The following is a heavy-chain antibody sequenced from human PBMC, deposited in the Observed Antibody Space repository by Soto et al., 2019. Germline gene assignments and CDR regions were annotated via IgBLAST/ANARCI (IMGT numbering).Heavy chain of an antibody. J-gene: IGHJ6*01. Sequence: QVQLVESGGGVVQPGRSLRLSCAAPGFTVSSFGMHWVRQAPGKGLEWVAFISYDGREKYYADNVKGRFTISRYKSKNTLYLQMTSLRAEDTAVNYCAKDISDCSGGSCYSGNYYYGIDVLVQGTTVTVSS. CDR1: GFTVSSFG. CDR2: ISYDGREK. D-gene: IGHD2-15*01. V-gene: IGHV3-30*18. CDR3: AKDISDCSGGSCYSGNYYYGIDV.